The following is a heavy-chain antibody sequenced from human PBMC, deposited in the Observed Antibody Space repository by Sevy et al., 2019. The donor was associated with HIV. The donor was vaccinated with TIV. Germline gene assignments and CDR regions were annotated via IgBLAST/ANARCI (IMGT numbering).Heavy chain of an antibody. CDR3: AKDDLGSIDY. CDR2: LSYDDSDE. J-gene: IGHJ4*02. V-gene: IGHV3-30-3*02. CDR1: GFIFSTSP. Sequence: GGSLRPSCAASGFIFSTSPMHWVRQAPGKGLECVAILSYDDSDENYADSVKGRFTISRDNSKNTLYLQMNSLRTEDTAMYYCAKDDLGSIDYWGQGTLVTVSS. D-gene: IGHD3-10*01.